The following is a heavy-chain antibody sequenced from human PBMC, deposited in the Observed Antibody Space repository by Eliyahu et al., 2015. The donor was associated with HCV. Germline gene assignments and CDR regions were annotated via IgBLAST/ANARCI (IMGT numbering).Heavy chain of an antibody. J-gene: IGHJ1*01. CDR3: AKADITNKYFQH. Sequence: EVQLVESGGGLVQPGRSLRLSCAASGFTFDDYAMHWVRQAPGKGLEWVSGISWNSGSIGYADSVKGRLTISRDNAKNSLYLQMNSLRAEDTALYYCAKADITNKYFQHWGQGTLVTVSS. D-gene: IGHD3-10*01. CDR1: GFTFDDYA. V-gene: IGHV3-9*01. CDR2: ISWNSGSI.